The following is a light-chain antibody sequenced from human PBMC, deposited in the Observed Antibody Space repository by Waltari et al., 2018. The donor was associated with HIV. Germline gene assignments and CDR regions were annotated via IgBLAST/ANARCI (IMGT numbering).Light chain of an antibody. CDR2: WAS. J-gene: IGKJ2*01. CDR1: QNVLHSSNNKNY. Sequence: DIVMTQSPDSLAVSLGERATINCNSSQNVLHSSNNKNYLAWYQHKPGHPPKVLIYWASTRESGVPDRFSGSGSGTDFTLTISSLQAEDMAVYYCQQYYSTPTFGQGTTLEIK. V-gene: IGKV4-1*01. CDR3: QQYYSTPT.